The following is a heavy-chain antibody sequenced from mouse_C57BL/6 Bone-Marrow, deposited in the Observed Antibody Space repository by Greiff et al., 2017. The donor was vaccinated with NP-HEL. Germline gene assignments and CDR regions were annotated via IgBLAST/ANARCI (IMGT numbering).Heavy chain of an antibody. CDR1: GYTFTDYY. CDR2: INPYNGGT. CDR3: ARPGGYYAMDY. J-gene: IGHJ4*01. V-gene: IGHV1-19*01. Sequence: VQLQQSGPVLVKPGASVKMSCKASGYTFTDYYMNWVKQSHGKSLEWIGVINPYNGGTSYNQKFKGKATLTVDKSSSTAYMELNSLTSEDSAVYYCARPGGYYAMDYWGQGTSVTVSS.